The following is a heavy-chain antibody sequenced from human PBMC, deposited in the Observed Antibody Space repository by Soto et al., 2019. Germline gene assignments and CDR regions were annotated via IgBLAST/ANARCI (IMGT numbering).Heavy chain of an antibody. J-gene: IGHJ3*02. Sequence: EVQLVESGGGLIQPGGSLRLSCAASGFTVSSNYMRWVRQAPGKGLEWVSVIYSGGSTYYADSVKGRFTISRDNPKNTLYLQMNSLRAEDTAVYYCARVGYAVTTGGAFDIWGQGTMVTVSS. CDR3: ARVGYAVTTGGAFDI. CDR1: GFTVSSNY. CDR2: IYSGGST. V-gene: IGHV3-53*01. D-gene: IGHD4-17*01.